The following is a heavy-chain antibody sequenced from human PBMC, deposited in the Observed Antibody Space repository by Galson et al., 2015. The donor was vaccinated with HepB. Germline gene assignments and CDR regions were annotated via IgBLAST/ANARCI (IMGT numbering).Heavy chain of an antibody. CDR3: ARDLREGSGVYFDY. D-gene: IGHD3-10*01. CDR1: GFTFDDYG. Sequence: SLRLSCAASGFTFDDYGMSWVRQAPGKGLEWVSGINWNGGSTGYADSVKGRFTISRDNAKNSLYLQMNSLRAEDTALYYCARDLREGSGVYFDYWGQGTLVTVSS. CDR2: INWNGGST. V-gene: IGHV3-20*04. J-gene: IGHJ4*02.